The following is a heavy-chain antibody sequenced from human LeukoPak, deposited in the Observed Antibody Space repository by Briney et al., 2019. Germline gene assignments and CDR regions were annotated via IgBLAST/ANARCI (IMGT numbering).Heavy chain of an antibody. D-gene: IGHD3-10*01. J-gene: IGHJ6*03. CDR2: MNPNSGNT. V-gene: IGHV1-8*01. CDR1: GYTFTSYD. Sequence: ASVKVSCTASGYTFTSYDINWVRQATGQGLEWMGWMNPNSGNTGYAQKFQGRVTMTSTTSKSKAYMELRSMRPETTAVDYCSRGYGSWSPTGQNYDYYMDVWGKGTTVTISS. CDR3: SRGYGSWSPTGQNYDYYMDV.